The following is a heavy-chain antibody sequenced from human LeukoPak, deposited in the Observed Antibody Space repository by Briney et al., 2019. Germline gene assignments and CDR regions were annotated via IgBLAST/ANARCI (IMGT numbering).Heavy chain of an antibody. CDR1: GFTFSSYW. J-gene: IGHJ4*02. Sequence: GGSLRLSCAASGFTFSSYWMSWVRQAPGKGLEWVANIKQDGSEKYYVDSVKGRFTISRDNAKNSLYLQMNSLRAEDTAVYYCAKGWNGYDRFDYWGQGTLVTVTS. CDR3: AKGWNGYDRFDY. V-gene: IGHV3-7*03. CDR2: IKQDGSEK. D-gene: IGHD5-12*01.